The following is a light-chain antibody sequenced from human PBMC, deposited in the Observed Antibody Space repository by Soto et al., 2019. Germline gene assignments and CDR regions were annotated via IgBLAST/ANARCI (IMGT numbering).Light chain of an antibody. Sequence: QSVLTQPPSASGTPGQRVTISCSGSSSNIGSNFVYWYQQFPGTAPKLLIYRNNQRPSGVPDRFSGSKSGTSASLAISGLPSEDEADYYCAAWDDRLRGWVLGGGTKLPVL. CDR2: RNN. CDR1: SSNIGSNF. J-gene: IGLJ3*02. CDR3: AAWDDRLRGWV. V-gene: IGLV1-47*01.